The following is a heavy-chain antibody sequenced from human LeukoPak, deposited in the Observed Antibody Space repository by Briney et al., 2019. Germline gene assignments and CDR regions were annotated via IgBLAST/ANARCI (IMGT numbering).Heavy chain of an antibody. CDR1: GGSIISDNHF. V-gene: IGHV4-31*01. J-gene: IGHJ3*02. CDR3: AREVNRPTDADAFDI. CDR2: IHHSGRA. D-gene: IGHD1-26*01. Sequence: PSETLSLTCTVSGGSIISDNHFWNWIRQHPGKDLEWLGYIHHSGRAFYSPSLESPLTISLDTSKNQFSLKLNSVIGADTAVYYCAREVNRPTDADAFDIWGQGTMVTVSS.